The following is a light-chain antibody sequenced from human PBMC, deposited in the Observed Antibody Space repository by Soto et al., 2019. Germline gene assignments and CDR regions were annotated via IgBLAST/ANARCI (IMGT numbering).Light chain of an antibody. J-gene: IGKJ1*01. CDR1: QSVSSY. CDR2: GAS. CDR3: QQYNNWPWT. Sequence: EIVLTQSPATLSLSPGERATLSCRASQSVSSYLAWYQQKPGQAPRLLIYGASTRATGIPARFSGSGSGTEFTLTISSLQSEDFAVYYCQQYNNWPWTFGQGTTVDIK. V-gene: IGKV3-15*01.